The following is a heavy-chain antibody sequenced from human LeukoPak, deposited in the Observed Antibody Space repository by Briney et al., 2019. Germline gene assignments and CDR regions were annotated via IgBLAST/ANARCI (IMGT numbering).Heavy chain of an antibody. D-gene: IGHD1-7*01. CDR2: ITKSGENT. J-gene: IGHJ5*01. CDR1: GLNFSSHA. Sequence: GGSLRLSCGASGLNFSSHAMSWVRQAPGKGLEWVSGITKSGENTLYADFAKGRFTVSRDNSKNTLYLQMNSLRVDDTAVNYCAKPSWNYEADWFEFWGQGTLVTVSP. V-gene: IGHV3-23*01. CDR3: AKPSWNYEADWFEF.